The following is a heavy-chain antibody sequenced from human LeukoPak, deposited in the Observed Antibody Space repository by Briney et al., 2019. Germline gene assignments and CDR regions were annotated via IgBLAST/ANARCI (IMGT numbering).Heavy chain of an antibody. J-gene: IGHJ4*02. CDR1: GYTFTSYG. Sequence: ASVKVSCKASGYTFTSYGISWVRQAPGQGLEWMGWISAYNDNTNYAQKLQGRVTMTTDTSTSTAYMELRSLRSDETAVYYCARVHYDILTGSSYFDYLGQGALVTVSS. CDR2: ISAYNDNT. D-gene: IGHD3-9*01. CDR3: ARVHYDILTGSSYFDY. V-gene: IGHV1-18*01.